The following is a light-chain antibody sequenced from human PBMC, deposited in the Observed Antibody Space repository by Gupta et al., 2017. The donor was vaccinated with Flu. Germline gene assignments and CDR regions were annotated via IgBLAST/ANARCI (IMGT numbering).Light chain of an antibody. CDR3: MQRLQFPRT. J-gene: IGKJ2*01. V-gene: IGKV2D-29*01. Sequence: DLVMTQTQLSLAVTPGQPAHIPCKSSQCLLHSDGKAYLYWYLQKPGQPPKLLIYEVSSRSPGVPDRFSGSGSGTDFILIISRVEAEDVGIYYCMQRLQFPRTFGQGTKVEI. CDR1: QCLLHSDGKAY. CDR2: EVS.